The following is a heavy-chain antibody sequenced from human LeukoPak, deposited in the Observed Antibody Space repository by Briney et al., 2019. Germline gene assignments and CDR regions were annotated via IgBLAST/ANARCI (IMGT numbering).Heavy chain of an antibody. CDR1: GGSISSYY. CDR3: ARDLGYDFWSGYSAFDI. Sequence: SETLSLTCTVSGGSISSYYWSWTRQPAGKGLEWIGRIYTSGSTNYNPSLKSRVTMSVDTSKNQFSLKLSSVTAADTAVYYCARDLGYDFWSGYSAFDIWGQGTMVTASS. J-gene: IGHJ3*02. V-gene: IGHV4-4*07. D-gene: IGHD3-3*01. CDR2: IYTSGST.